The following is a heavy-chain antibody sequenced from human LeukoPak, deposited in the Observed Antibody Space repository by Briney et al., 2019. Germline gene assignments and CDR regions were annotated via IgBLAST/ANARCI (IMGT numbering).Heavy chain of an antibody. Sequence: PGGSLRLSCAASGFTFSSYAMSWVRQAPGKGLEWVSAISGSGGSTYYADSVKGRFTISRDNSKNTLYPQMNSLRAEDTAVYYCAKVSNWELLPIDYWGQGTLVTVSS. CDR1: GFTFSSYA. CDR3: AKVSNWELLPIDY. J-gene: IGHJ4*02. V-gene: IGHV3-23*01. D-gene: IGHD1-26*01. CDR2: ISGSGGST.